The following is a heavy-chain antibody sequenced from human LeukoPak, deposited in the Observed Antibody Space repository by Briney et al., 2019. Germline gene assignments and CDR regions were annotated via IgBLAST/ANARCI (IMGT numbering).Heavy chain of an antibody. Sequence: PSETLSLTCTVSGGSISTYYWSWIRQPPGEGLEWIGYIYYSGSTSYNPSLKSRVTISIDTSKSQFSLNLSSVTAADTAVYYCARQGARGYNIYWFDPWGQGTLVTVSS. CDR2: IYYSGST. CDR3: ARQGARGYNIYWFDP. CDR1: GGSISTYY. D-gene: IGHD1-14*01. V-gene: IGHV4-59*08. J-gene: IGHJ5*02.